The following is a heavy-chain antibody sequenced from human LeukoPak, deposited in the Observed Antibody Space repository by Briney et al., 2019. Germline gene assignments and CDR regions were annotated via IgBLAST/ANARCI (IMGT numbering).Heavy chain of an antibody. Sequence: ASVKVSCKASGYTLTSYGISWVRQAPGQGREWMGWISANNGNTNYAQKLQGRVTMTTDTSTSTAYMELRSLRSDDTAVYYCARVYYESPLDWFDPWGQGTLVTVSS. J-gene: IGHJ5*02. V-gene: IGHV1-18*01. CDR1: GYTLTSYG. CDR2: ISANNGNT. CDR3: ARVYYESPLDWFDP. D-gene: IGHD2-8*01.